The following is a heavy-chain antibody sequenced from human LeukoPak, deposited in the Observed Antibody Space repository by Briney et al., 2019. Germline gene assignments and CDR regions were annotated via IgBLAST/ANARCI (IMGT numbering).Heavy chain of an antibody. Sequence: GGSLRLSCAASGFTVSSNYMSWVRQAPGKGLEWVSVIYSGGNTYYADSVEGRFTISRDNSKNTLYLQMNSLRAEDTAVYYCARAQYSSGPFDYWGQGTLVTVSS. CDR1: GFTVSSNY. V-gene: IGHV3-53*01. CDR2: IYSGGNT. D-gene: IGHD6-19*01. J-gene: IGHJ4*02. CDR3: ARAQYSSGPFDY.